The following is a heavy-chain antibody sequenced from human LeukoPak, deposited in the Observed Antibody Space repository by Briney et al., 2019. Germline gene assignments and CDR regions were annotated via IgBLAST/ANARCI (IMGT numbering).Heavy chain of an antibody. D-gene: IGHD3-22*01. CDR1: GASFSSYY. Sequence: PSETLSLTCTVSGASFSSYYWSWIRQPPGKGLDWIGYIYYSGSTNYNPSLKSRVTISVDTSKNQFSLRLSSVTAADTAVYYCARHRYYYDSSGYYYQPWGQGTLVTVSS. CDR3: ARHRYYYDSSGYYYQP. V-gene: IGHV4-59*01. CDR2: IYYSGST. J-gene: IGHJ5*02.